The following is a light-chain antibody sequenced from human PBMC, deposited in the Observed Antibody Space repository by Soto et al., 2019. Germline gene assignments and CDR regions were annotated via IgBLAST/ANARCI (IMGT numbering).Light chain of an antibody. CDR3: LLYYGGVYV. CDR2: SIS. J-gene: IGLJ1*01. V-gene: IGLV7-43*01. CDR1: TGAVTSDHH. Sequence: QAVVTQEPSLTVSPGGTVTLTCTSSTGAVTSDHHANWFQQKPGQAPRSLIYSISNRHSWTPARFSGSLLGAKAALTLSGVQPEDEAEYYCLLYYGGVYVFGTGTKLTVL.